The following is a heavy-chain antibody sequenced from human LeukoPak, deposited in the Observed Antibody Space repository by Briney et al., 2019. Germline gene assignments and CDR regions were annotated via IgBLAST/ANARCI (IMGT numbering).Heavy chain of an antibody. J-gene: IGHJ4*02. CDR1: GYTFIKHW. V-gene: IGHV1-3*03. CDR2: INAGNGNT. CDR3: AREAHLGLDY. Sequence: ASVKVSCKASGYTFIKHWMHWVRQAPGQRLEWMGWINAGNGNTKYSQEFQGRVTITRDTSASTAYMELSSLRSEDMAVYYCAREAHLGLDYWGQGTLVTVSS.